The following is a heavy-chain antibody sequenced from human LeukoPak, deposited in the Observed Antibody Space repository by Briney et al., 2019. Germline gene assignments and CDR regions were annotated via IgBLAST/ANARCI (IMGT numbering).Heavy chain of an antibody. Sequence: SETLSLTCAVYGGSFSGYYWSWLRQPPGKGLEWLGEINHSGSTNYNPSLKSRVTISVDTSKNQFSLKLSSVTAADTAVYYCARGRDIVVVPAAMCFDYWGQGTLVTVSA. CDR2: INHSGST. CDR1: GGSFSGYY. J-gene: IGHJ4*02. CDR3: ARGRDIVVVPAAMCFDY. D-gene: IGHD2-2*01. V-gene: IGHV4-34*01.